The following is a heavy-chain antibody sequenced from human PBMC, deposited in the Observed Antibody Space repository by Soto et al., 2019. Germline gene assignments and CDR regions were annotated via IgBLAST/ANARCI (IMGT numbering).Heavy chain of an antibody. V-gene: IGHV3-66*01. D-gene: IGHD3-10*01. CDR2: IYSGGST. J-gene: IGHJ4*02. CDR3: ARSRVGFGELFASFYFDY. Sequence: GGSLRLSCAASGFTVSSNYMSWVRQAPGKGLEWVSVIYSGGSTYYADSVKGRFTISRDNSKNTLYLQMNSLRAEDTAVYYCARSRVGFGELFASFYFDYWGQGTLVTVSS. CDR1: GFTVSSNY.